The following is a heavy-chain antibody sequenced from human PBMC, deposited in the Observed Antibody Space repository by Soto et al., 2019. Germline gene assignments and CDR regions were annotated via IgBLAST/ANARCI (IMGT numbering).Heavy chain of an antibody. CDR3: AKEGRRNIVVVVVIKEYFQH. CDR1: GFTFSSYA. D-gene: IGHD2-15*01. Sequence: GGSLRLSCAASGFTFSSYAMSWVRQAPGKGLEWVSAISGSGGSTYYADSVKGRFTISRDNSKNTLYLQMNSLRAEDTAVYYCAKEGRRNIVVVVVIKEYFQHWGQGTLVTVSS. J-gene: IGHJ1*01. V-gene: IGHV3-23*01. CDR2: ISGSGGST.